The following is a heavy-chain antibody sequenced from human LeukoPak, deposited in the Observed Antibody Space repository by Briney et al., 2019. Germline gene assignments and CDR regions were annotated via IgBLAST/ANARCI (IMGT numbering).Heavy chain of an antibody. J-gene: IGHJ5*02. CDR3: AREVLESLDS. CDR2: IYTSGSI. CDR1: GGSVSSGSYY. V-gene: IGHV4-61*02. D-gene: IGHD2/OR15-2a*01. Sequence: SETLSLTCTVSGGSVSSGSYYWNWLRQPAGKGLEWIGRIYTSGSINYNPSLESRVTILVDKSKNQFSLKLSSVTAADTAVYYCAREVLESLDSWGQGTLVTVSS.